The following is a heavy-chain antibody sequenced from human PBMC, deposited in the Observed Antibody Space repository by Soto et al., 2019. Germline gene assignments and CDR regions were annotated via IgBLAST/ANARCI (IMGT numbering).Heavy chain of an antibody. CDR2: ISAYNGNT. CDR3: ARDVSSGGFGEFAPYYYYYYMDV. Sequence: GASVKVSCKASGYTFTIYGISWVRQAPGQGLEWMGWISAYNGNTNYAQKLQGGVTMTTDTSTSTAYMELRSLRSDDTAVYYCARDVSSGGFGEFAPYYYYYYMDVWGKGTTVTVSS. D-gene: IGHD3-10*01. CDR1: GYTFTIYG. V-gene: IGHV1-18*01. J-gene: IGHJ6*03.